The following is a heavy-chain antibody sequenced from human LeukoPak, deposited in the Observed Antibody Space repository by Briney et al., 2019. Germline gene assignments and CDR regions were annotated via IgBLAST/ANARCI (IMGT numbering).Heavy chain of an antibody. CDR1: GFTFSSYA. CDR2: IYYSGST. J-gene: IGHJ4*02. Sequence: LRLSCAASGFTFSSYAMSWIRQHPGKGLEWIGYIYYSGSTYYNPSLKSRVTISVDTSKNQFSLKLSSVTAADTAVYYCARSRDTAMAFDYWGQGTLVTVSS. CDR3: ARSRDTAMAFDY. D-gene: IGHD5-18*01. V-gene: IGHV4-31*02.